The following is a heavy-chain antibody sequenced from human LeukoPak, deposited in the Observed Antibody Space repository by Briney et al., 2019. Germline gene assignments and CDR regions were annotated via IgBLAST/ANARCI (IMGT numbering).Heavy chain of an antibody. D-gene: IGHD4-11*01. CDR2: IWYDGSNK. J-gene: IGHJ5*02. CDR1: GFTFSSYG. CDR3: ARALQYNWFDP. Sequence: QAGGSLRLSRAASGFTFSSYGMHWVRQAPGKGLEWVAVIWYDGSNKYYADSVKGRFTISRDNSKNTLYLQMNSLRAEDTAVYYCARALQYNWFDPWGQGTLVTVSS. V-gene: IGHV3-33*01.